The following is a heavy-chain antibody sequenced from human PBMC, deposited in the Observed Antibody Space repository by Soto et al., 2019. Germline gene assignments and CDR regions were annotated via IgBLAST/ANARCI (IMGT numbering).Heavy chain of an antibody. J-gene: IGHJ4*02. CDR3: AKEVSLGSTVDLGY. CDR1: GFTFSGYS. V-gene: IGHV3-21*04. CDR2: ISTRSDI. D-gene: IGHD7-27*01. Sequence: GGSLRLSCAASGFTFSGYSMNWVRQAPGKGLEWVASISTRSDIYYADSVKGRFTISRDNSMGTLYLQMKSLRVEDTAIYYCAKEVSLGSTVDLGYWGQGTLVTVSS.